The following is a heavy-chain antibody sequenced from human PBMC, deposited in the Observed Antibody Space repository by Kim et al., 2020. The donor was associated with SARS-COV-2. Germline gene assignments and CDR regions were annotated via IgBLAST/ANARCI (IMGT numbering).Heavy chain of an antibody. CDR3: AKDGVDFNYYDSSGYDY. V-gene: IGHV3-33*06. D-gene: IGHD3-22*01. Sequence: GGSLRLSCAASGFTFSSYGMHWVRQAPGKGLEWVAVIWYDGSNKYYADSVKGRFTISRDNSKNTLYLQMNSLRAEDTAVYYCAKDGVDFNYYDSSGYDYWGQGTLVTVSS. CDR2: IWYDGSNK. J-gene: IGHJ4*02. CDR1: GFTFSSYG.